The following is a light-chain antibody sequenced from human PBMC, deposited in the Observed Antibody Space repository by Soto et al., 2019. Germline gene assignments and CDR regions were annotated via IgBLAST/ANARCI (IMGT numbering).Light chain of an antibody. J-gene: IGKJ5*01. Sequence: DIQMTQSPSTLSASVGDRVTLTCRASQSISSWLAWYQQKPGKAPKLLIYKASSLESGVPSSFSGSGSGTEFTLTISSLQPDDFATYYCQQYGSYPITFGQGTRLEIK. V-gene: IGKV1-5*03. CDR3: QQYGSYPIT. CDR1: QSISSW. CDR2: KAS.